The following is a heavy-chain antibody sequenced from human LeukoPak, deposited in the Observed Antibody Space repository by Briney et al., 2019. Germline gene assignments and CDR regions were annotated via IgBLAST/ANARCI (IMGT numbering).Heavy chain of an antibody. V-gene: IGHV3-30-3*01. CDR3: ARANSSAWHNFDF. D-gene: IGHD6-19*01. J-gene: IGHJ4*02. CDR2: VSYDGSD. CDR1: GFSISDKY. Sequence: GGSLRLSCAASGFSISDKYMSWVRQAPGKGLEWVAVVSYDGSDYYADSVKGRFTISRDNSRDTLYLEMNSLRTDDRAVYYCARANSSAWHNFDFWGQGTLVTVSS.